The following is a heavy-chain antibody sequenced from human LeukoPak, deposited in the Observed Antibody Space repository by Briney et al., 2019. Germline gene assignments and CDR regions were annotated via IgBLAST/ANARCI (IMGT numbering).Heavy chain of an antibody. CDR1: GGSISSGSYY. CDR3: ARDIAKVSRWSAFDI. J-gene: IGHJ3*02. V-gene: IGHV4-61*02. Sequence: PSQTLSLTCTVSGGSISSGSYYWSWIQQPAGKGLEWIGRIYTSGSTNYNPSLKSRVTISVDTSKNQFSLKLSSVTAADTAVYYCARDIAKVSRWSAFDIWGQGTMVTVSS. D-gene: IGHD5-24*01. CDR2: IYTSGST.